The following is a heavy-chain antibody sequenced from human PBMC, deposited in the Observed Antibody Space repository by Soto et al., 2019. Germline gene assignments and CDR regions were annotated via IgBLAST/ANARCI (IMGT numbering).Heavy chain of an antibody. J-gene: IGHJ4*02. V-gene: IGHV1-69*01. CDR2: IIPIFGTA. D-gene: IGHD5-12*01. CDR3: AREGVQSGYSGYDYFIGFDKPYYFDY. Sequence: QVQLVQSGAEVKKPGSSVKVSCKASGGTFSSYAISWVRQAPGQGLEWMGGIIPIFGTANYAQKFQGRVTITADESTSTAYMELSSLRSEDTAVYYCAREGVQSGYSGYDYFIGFDKPYYFDYWGQGTLVTVSS. CDR1: GGTFSSYA.